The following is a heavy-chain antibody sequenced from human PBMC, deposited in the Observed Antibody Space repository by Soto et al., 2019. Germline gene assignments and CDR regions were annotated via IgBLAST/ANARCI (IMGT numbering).Heavy chain of an antibody. V-gene: IGHV1-69*12. CDR1: GGTFSSYA. CDR2: IIPIFGTA. CDR3: ASRGSFGAPAY. Sequence: QVQLVQSGAEVKKPGSSVKVSCKASGGTFSSYAISWVRQAPGQGLEWMGGIIPIFGTANYAQKFQGRVTIAADEDTSTAYMELSGMRSEDTAVYYWASRGSFGAPAYWGQGAVVTVSS. J-gene: IGHJ4*02. D-gene: IGHD3-3*01.